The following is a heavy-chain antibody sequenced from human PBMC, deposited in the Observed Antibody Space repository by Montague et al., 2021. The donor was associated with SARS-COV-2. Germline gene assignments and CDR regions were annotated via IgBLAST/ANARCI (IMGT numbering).Heavy chain of an antibody. CDR3: ACGTRAVQFTPGFRY. V-gene: IGHV4-34*01. D-gene: IGHD6-19*01. CDR2: GDHCANT. Sequence: SETLSLTCAVYGGSIHIFSWGWIRHPPGKGLERIGVGDHCANTKYNSTPTLRVTITVATSKYQFSLSLTPVSAAATATYYCACGTRAVQFTPGFRYWGQGTQVAVSS. CDR1: GGSIHIFS. J-gene: IGHJ4*02.